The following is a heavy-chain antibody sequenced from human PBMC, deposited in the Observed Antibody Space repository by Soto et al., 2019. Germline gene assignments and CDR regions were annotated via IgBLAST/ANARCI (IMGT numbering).Heavy chain of an antibody. J-gene: IGHJ4*02. V-gene: IGHV3-74*01. CDR3: IRGPRPSSVGTGAF. D-gene: IGHD3-10*01. CDR2: INDDGTRT. Sequence: TGGSLRLSCAASGFVFNMYWMHWVRQVPGEGPEWVTRINDDGTRTDYADSAKGRFTTSRDNAKDIPYLQMNALRVDDTAVYYCIRGPRPSSVGTGAFWGQGTLVTVSS. CDR1: GFVFNMYW.